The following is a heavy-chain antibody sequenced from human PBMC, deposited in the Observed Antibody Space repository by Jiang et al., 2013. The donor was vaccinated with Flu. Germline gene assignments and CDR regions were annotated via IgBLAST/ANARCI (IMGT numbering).Heavy chain of an antibody. CDR2: IFHLGSI. Sequence: GLVKPSGTLSLTCVVSGGSISSSNWWGWVRQPPGRGLQWIAEIFHLGSINYSPSLRSRVTISIDKSKNQFSLKLSSLTAADTAVYYCARLGYSSGWGGFDVWGHGTTVTVSS. CDR1: GGSISSSNW. D-gene: IGHD6-19*01. J-gene: IGHJ6*02. V-gene: IGHV4-4*02. CDR3: ARLGYSSGWGGFDV.